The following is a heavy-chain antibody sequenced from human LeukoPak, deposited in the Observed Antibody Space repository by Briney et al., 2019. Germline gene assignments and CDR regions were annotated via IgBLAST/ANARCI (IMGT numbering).Heavy chain of an antibody. V-gene: IGHV3-23*01. CDR3: AKDPNPLYDFWTGYK. CDR1: GFTLPGHT. CDR2: IGGRDDKT. J-gene: IGHJ4*02. Sequence: GGSLRLSCAASGFTLPGHTMTWVRQAPGKGLEWVSIIGGRDDKTYYADSVKGRFTISRDNPRNILHLQLNSLRAEDTAVYYCAKDPNPLYDFWTGYKWGQGTLVTVSS. D-gene: IGHD3-3*01.